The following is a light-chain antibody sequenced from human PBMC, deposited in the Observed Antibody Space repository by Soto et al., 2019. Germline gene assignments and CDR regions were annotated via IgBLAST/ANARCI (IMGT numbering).Light chain of an antibody. CDR2: DVS. V-gene: IGLV2-14*03. J-gene: IGLJ2*01. CDR3: SSYGASSTL. CDR1: SSHIGGYNY. Sequence: QSALTQPASVSGSPGQSITISCTGSSSHIGGYNYVSWYQQHPGKAPKLLIYDVSYRPSGISDRFSGSKSGNTASLTISGLQPEDEADYYCSSYGASSTLFGGGTKLTVL.